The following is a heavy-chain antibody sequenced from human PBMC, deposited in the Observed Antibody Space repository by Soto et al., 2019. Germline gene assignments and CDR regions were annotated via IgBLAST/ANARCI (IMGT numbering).Heavy chain of an antibody. Sequence: EVQLVESGGGLVQPGGSLRLSCAASGFTFSSYSMHWVRQAPGKGLEWVSYISSSSSTIYYADSVKGRFTISRDNAKNSLYLQMNSLRAEDTAVYFCARDRPDRWKGWVAVWGKGTTVTVSS. CDR1: GFTFSSYS. D-gene: IGHD6-19*01. CDR3: ARDRPDRWKGWVAV. J-gene: IGHJ6*04. V-gene: IGHV3-48*01. CDR2: ISSSSSTI.